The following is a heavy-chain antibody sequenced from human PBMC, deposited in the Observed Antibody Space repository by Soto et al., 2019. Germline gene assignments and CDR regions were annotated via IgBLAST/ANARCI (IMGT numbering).Heavy chain of an antibody. J-gene: IGHJ5*02. CDR1: GFTFSSYS. CDR2: ISSSSSYI. V-gene: IGHV3-21*01. Sequence: EVQLVESGGGLVKPGGSLRLSCAASGFTFSSYSMNWVRQAPGKGLEWVSSISSSSSYIYYADSVKGRFTISRDNAKNSLYLQMNSLRAAATAVYYCARDSSPTLRGVPFDPWGQGNLVTVSS. D-gene: IGHD3-10*01. CDR3: ARDSSPTLRGVPFDP.